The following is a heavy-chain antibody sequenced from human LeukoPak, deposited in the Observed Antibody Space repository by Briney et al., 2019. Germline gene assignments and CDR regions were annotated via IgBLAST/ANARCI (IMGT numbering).Heavy chain of an antibody. V-gene: IGHV4-34*01. Sequence: SESLSLTCAVYGGSFSDYSWSWIRQPPRKGLEWIGEINPSGGTNHNPSLMSRVSMSEDTSKNQIFLRVSSATAADTAVYYCARVGYSYAINDWSRTGLGAYPTKYYYYMDVWGKGTTVTVSS. CDR2: INPSGGT. D-gene: IGHD5-18*01. J-gene: IGHJ6*03. CDR3: ARVGYSYAINDWSRTGLGAYPTKYYYYMDV. CDR1: GGSFSDYS.